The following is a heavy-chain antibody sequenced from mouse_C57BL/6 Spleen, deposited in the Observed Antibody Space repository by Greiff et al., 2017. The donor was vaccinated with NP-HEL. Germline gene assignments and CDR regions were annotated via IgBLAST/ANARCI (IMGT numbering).Heavy chain of an antibody. J-gene: IGHJ4*01. CDR3: ARCLYAMDY. CDR2: IYPGSGST. V-gene: IGHV1-55*01. CDR1: GHTFTSYW. Sequence: QVQLKQSGAELVKPGASVKMSCKASGHTFTSYWITWVKQRPGQGLEWIGDIYPGSGSTNYNEKFKSKATLTVDTSSSTAYMQLSSLTSEDSAVYYCARCLYAMDYWGQGTSVTVSS.